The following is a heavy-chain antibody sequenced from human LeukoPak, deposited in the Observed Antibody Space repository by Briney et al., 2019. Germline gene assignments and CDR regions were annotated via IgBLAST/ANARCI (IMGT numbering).Heavy chain of an antibody. CDR2: IYYSGST. CDR1: GGSISSYY. V-gene: IGHV4-59*01. Sequence: SETLSLXCTVSGGSISSYYWSWIRQPPGKGLEWIGYIYYSGSTNYNPSLKSRVTISVDTSKNQFSLKLSSVTAADTAVYYCAWVDTAAYAFVFWGQGTMVTVSS. J-gene: IGHJ3*01. CDR3: AWVDTAAYAFVF. D-gene: IGHD5-18*01.